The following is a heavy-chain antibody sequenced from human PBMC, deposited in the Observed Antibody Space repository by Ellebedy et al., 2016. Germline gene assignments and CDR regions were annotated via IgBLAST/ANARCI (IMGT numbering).Heavy chain of an antibody. CDR3: ARGRRVEQWLVRLGYYYYGMDV. D-gene: IGHD6-19*01. V-gene: IGHV1-18*01. J-gene: IGHJ6*02. CDR2: FDPEDGET. Sequence: ASVKVSCKASGGTFSSYAISWVRQAPGQGLEWMGGFDPEDGETIYAQKFQGRVTMTTDTSTSTAYMELRSLRSDDTAVYYCARGRRVEQWLVRLGYYYYGMDVWGQGTTVTVSS. CDR1: GGTFSSYA.